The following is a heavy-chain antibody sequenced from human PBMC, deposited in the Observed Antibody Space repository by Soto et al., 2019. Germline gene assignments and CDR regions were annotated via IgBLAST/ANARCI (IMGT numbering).Heavy chain of an antibody. CDR3: AKDDIPHYMAAAISWFDP. D-gene: IGHD6-13*01. Sequence: GGSLRLSCAASGFTFSRYGMHWVRQTPGKGLEWVAVISYDGSNKYYADSVKGRFTISRDNSKNTLYLQMNSLKPEDTAVYYCAKDDIPHYMAAAISWFDPWGQGTLVTVSS. CDR2: ISYDGSNK. J-gene: IGHJ5*02. V-gene: IGHV3-30*18. CDR1: GFTFSRYG.